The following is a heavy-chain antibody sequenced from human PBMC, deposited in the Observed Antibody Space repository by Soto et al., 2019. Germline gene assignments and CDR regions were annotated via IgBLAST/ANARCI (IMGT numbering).Heavy chain of an antibody. CDR3: ARLLAVAGINY. V-gene: IGHV3-74*01. Sequence: EVHLVESGGGLVQPGGSLRLSCAASGFTFSNYWMHWVRQVPGKGLVWVSRIKSDGRNTSYADSVKGRFTISRDNAKNTLYLQMDSLGVEDTAVYYCARLLAVAGINYWGQGTLVTVS. CDR1: GFTFSNYW. CDR2: IKSDGRNT. D-gene: IGHD6-19*01. J-gene: IGHJ4*02.